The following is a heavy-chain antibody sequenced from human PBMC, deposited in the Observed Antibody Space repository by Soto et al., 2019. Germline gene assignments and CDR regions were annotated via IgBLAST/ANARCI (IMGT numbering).Heavy chain of an antibody. D-gene: IGHD6-6*01. Sequence: QVQLVQSGPEVKKPGASVKVSCTPSGYTFTNYGVNWVRQAPGQGLEWMGWISADSGDTKYAQKFRGRVTMTTDTSTRTAYMELRSLRFDDSAVYYCARGGRYSSSSDLTYWGQGTLVTVSS. CDR1: GYTFTNYG. V-gene: IGHV1-18*04. CDR2: ISADSGDT. J-gene: IGHJ4*02. CDR3: ARGGRYSSSSDLTY.